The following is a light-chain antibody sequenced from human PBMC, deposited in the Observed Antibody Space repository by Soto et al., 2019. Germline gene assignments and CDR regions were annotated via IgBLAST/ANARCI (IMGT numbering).Light chain of an antibody. CDR3: QQYNNWPRT. CDR2: DTS. Sequence: EIVLTQSPGTLSLSPGERATLSCRASQGIGDTLAWYQHKPGQTPRLLIYDTSTRATGVPARFSGSGSGTEFTLTISSLQSEDFAVYYCQQYNNWPRTFGQGTRLEIK. V-gene: IGKV3-15*01. J-gene: IGKJ5*01. CDR1: QGIGDT.